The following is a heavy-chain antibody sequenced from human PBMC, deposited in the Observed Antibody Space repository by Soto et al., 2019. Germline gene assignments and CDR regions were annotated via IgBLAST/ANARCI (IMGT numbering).Heavy chain of an antibody. CDR2: IDWDDDK. J-gene: IGHJ5*02. Sequence: ESGPTLVNPTQTLTLTCTFSGFSLSTSGVCVSWIRQPPGKALEWLALIDWDDDKYYSTSLKTRLTISKDTSKNQVVLTMTNMDPVDTATYYCARSIVGATSPPNWFDPWGQGTLVTVSS. V-gene: IGHV2-70*01. CDR1: GFSLSTSGVC. D-gene: IGHD1-26*01. CDR3: ARSIVGATSPPNWFDP.